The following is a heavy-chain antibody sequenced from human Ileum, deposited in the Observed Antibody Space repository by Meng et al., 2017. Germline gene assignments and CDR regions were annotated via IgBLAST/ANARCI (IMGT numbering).Heavy chain of an antibody. CDR2: ISDIVSTT. V-gene: IGHV3-48*03. D-gene: IGHD3-22*01. CDR3: ARGRKTYYLNYFDP. J-gene: IGHJ5*02. CDR1: GFTFSSYE. Sequence: GGSLRLSCAASGFTFSSYEINWVRQAPGRGLEWLSYISDIVSTTHYADSVKGRFSISRDNAKNSVYLQMNSLRAEDTALYYCARGRKTYYLNYFDPWGQGTLVTVSS.